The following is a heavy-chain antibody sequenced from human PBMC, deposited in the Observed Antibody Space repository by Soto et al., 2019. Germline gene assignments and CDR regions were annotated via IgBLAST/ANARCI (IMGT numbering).Heavy chain of an antibody. CDR2: INPSGGST. V-gene: IGHV1-46*01. J-gene: IGHJ6*02. D-gene: IGHD2-2*02. CDR1: GYTFTSYY. Sequence: GASVKVSCKASGYTFTSYYMHWVRQAPGQGLEWMGIINPSGGSTSYAQKFQGRVTMTRDTSTSTVYMELSSLRSEDTAVYYCARGGARADIVVVPAAITYYYYGMDVWGQGTTVTV. CDR3: ARGGARADIVVVPAAITYYYYGMDV.